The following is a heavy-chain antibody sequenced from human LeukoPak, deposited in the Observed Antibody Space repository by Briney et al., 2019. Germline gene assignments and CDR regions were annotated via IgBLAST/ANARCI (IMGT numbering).Heavy chain of an antibody. CDR2: ISYDGSNK. Sequence: PGGSLRLPCAASGFTFSSYAMHWVRQAPGKGLEWVAVISYDGSNKYYADSVKGRFTISRDNSKNTLYLQMNSLRAEDTAVYYCARSRVYDFWSGYPFDPWGQGTLVTVSS. V-gene: IGHV3-30-3*01. J-gene: IGHJ5*02. CDR1: GFTFSSYA. CDR3: ARSRVYDFWSGYPFDP. D-gene: IGHD3-3*01.